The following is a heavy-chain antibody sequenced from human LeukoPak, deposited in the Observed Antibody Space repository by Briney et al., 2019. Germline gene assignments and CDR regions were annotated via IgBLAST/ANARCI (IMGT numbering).Heavy chain of an antibody. CDR3: ATRSYYYDSSGYCY. D-gene: IGHD3-22*01. J-gene: IGHJ4*02. CDR1: GFTVSSNY. Sequence: PGXSLRLSCAASGFTVSSNYMSWVRQAPGKGLEWVSVIYSGGSTYYADSVKGRFNISRDNSKNTLYLQMNSLRAEDTAVYYCATRSYYYDSSGYCYWGQGTLVTVSS. V-gene: IGHV3-53*01. CDR2: IYSGGST.